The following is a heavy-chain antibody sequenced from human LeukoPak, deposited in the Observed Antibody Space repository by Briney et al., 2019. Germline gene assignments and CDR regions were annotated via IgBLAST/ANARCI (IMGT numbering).Heavy chain of an antibody. Sequence: SETLSLTCTVSGGSISSYYWSWIRQPPGKGLEWIGYIYYSGSTNYNPSLKSRVTISVDTSKNQFSLKLSSVTAADTAVYYCARDALPNYYDSSDGNGFDPWGQGTLVTVSS. D-gene: IGHD3-22*01. J-gene: IGHJ5*02. V-gene: IGHV4-59*01. CDR3: ARDALPNYYDSSDGNGFDP. CDR1: GGSISSYY. CDR2: IYYSGST.